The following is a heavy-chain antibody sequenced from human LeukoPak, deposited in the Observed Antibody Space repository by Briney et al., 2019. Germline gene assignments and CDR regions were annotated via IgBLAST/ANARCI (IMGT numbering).Heavy chain of an antibody. CDR1: RYTFTGYY. V-gene: IGHV1-2*02. D-gene: IGHD3-22*01. J-gene: IGHJ4*02. CDR2: INPNSGGT. Sequence: SVKVSCKAARYTFTGYYMHWVRQAPGQGLEWMGWINPNSGGTNYAQKFQGRVTMTRDTSISTAYMELSRLRSDDTAVYYCARDTPLYYYDSSGYIDHWGQGTLVTVSS. CDR3: ARDTPLYYYDSSGYIDH.